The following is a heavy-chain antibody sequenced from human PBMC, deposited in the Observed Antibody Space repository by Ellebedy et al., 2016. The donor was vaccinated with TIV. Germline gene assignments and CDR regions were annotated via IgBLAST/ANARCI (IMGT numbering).Heavy chain of an antibody. CDR3: ARVEPFYCSSTSCKNLGSDY. Sequence: GGSLRLXCSASGFFFSDYCMNWVRQAPGKGLEWVSSISSGSTYIFYADSVKGRFTISRDNAKNSLYLQMNSLRAEDTAVYYCARVEPFYCSSTSCKNLGSDYWGQGTLVTVSS. V-gene: IGHV3-21*01. CDR1: GFFFSDYC. J-gene: IGHJ4*02. D-gene: IGHD2-2*01. CDR2: ISSGSTYI.